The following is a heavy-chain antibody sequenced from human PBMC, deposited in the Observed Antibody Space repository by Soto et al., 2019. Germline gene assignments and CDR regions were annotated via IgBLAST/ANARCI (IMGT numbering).Heavy chain of an antibody. CDR3: AGETSQNVSTHYGMDV. Sequence: PSETLSLTCAIYGGSFSGFYWSWIRQPPGKGLEWIGEINDSGTTNYNPSLKSRVTISADTSKTHFSLRLTSVTAADTAVYYCAGETSQNVSTHYGMDVWGQGTTVTVSS. V-gene: IGHV4-34*01. J-gene: IGHJ6*02. D-gene: IGHD2-21*01. CDR2: INDSGTT. CDR1: GGSFSGFY.